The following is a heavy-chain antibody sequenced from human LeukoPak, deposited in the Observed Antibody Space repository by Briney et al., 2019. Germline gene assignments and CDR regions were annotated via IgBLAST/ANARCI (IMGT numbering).Heavy chain of an antibody. V-gene: IGHV1-46*01. CDR2: INPSGGST. J-gene: IGHJ4*02. CDR3: AKLCIAAAGTDYFDY. D-gene: IGHD6-13*01. Sequence: GASVKVSCKASGYTFTGYYMHWVRQAPGQGLDWVGIINPSGGSTSYAQKFQGRVTMTSDMSTSTVYMELSRLRAEDTAVYYCAKLCIAAAGTDYFDYWGQGTLVTVSS. CDR1: GYTFTGYY.